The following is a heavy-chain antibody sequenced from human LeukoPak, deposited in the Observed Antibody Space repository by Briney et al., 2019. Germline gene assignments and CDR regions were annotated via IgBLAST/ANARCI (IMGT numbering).Heavy chain of an antibody. CDR1: LFTVSSNY. D-gene: IGHD2-15*01. J-gene: IGHJ4*02. Sequence: GGSLRLSCAASLFTVSSNYMSWVRQAPGKGLEGVSVIYSGGSTYYADSVKGRFTISRDKSKHTLYLQLNSLRADDTAVYYCALGRRYWGQGTLVTVSS. V-gene: IGHV3-53*01. CDR3: ALGRRY. CDR2: IYSGGST.